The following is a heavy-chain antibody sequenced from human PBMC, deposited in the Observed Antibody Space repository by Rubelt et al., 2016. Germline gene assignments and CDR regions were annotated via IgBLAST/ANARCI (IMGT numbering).Heavy chain of an antibody. Sequence: QLQLQESGPGLVKPSETLSLTCTVSGGSISSSSYYWGWIRQPPGKGLEWIGEINRSGGTNYNPSLKGRVTISVDTSKYQFSLKLSSVTAADTAVYYCARLDESTYYYYYMDVWGKGTTVTVSS. CDR2: INRSGGT. CDR3: ARLDESTYYYYYMDV. J-gene: IGHJ6*03. CDR1: GGSISSSSYY. V-gene: IGHV4-39*01.